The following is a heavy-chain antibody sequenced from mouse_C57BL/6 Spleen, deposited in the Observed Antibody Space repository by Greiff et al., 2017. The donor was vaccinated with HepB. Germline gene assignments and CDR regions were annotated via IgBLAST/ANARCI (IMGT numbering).Heavy chain of an antibody. J-gene: IGHJ3*01. Sequence: EVQLVESGGGLVKPGGSLKLSCAASGFTFSSYAMSWVRQTPEKRLEWVATISDGGSYTYYPDNVKGRFTISRDNAKNNLYLQMSHLKSEDTAMYYCASYGSSYEGFAYWGQGTLVTVSA. D-gene: IGHD1-1*01. CDR2: ISDGGSYT. V-gene: IGHV5-4*01. CDR3: ASYGSSYEGFAY. CDR1: GFTFSSYA.